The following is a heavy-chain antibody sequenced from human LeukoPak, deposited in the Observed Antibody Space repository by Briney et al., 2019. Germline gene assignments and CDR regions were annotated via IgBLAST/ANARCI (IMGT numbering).Heavy chain of an antibody. CDR3: VRHGLGTSWFGFDY. CDR1: GYTFTPYW. D-gene: IGHD6-13*01. J-gene: IGHJ4*02. CDR2: IYPGDSRI. V-gene: IGHV5-51*01. Sequence: GESLQISCKGSGYTFTPYWIGWVRQMPGKGLEWMGIIYPGDSRIRYSPSFQGQVTISADKSISTAYLQWSSLKASDTAMYYCVRHGLGTSWFGFDYWGQGTLVTVSS.